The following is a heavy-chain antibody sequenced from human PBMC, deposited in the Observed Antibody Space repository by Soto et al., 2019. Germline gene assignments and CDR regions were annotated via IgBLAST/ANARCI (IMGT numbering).Heavy chain of an antibody. CDR2: IYYSGST. CDR3: ARQPEGDYGAGNDAFDI. V-gene: IGHV4-39*01. D-gene: IGHD4-17*01. J-gene: IGHJ3*02. CDR1: GGSISSSSYY. Sequence: PSETLSLTCTVSGGSISSSSYYWGWIRQPPGKGLEWIGSIYYSGSTYYNPSLKSRVTISVDTSKNQFSLKLSSVTAADTVVYYCARQPEGDYGAGNDAFDIWGQGTMVTVSS.